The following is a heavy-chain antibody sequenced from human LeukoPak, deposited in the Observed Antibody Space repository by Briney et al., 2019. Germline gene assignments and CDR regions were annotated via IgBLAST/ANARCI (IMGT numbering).Heavy chain of an antibody. Sequence: PGGSLRLSCAASGFTFSSYAMHWVRQAPGKGLEWVAVISYDGSNKYYADSVKGRFTISRDNSKNTLYLQMNSLRAEDTAVYYCARERQQLVMVYYYGMDVWGQGTTVTVSS. CDR1: GFTFSSYA. J-gene: IGHJ6*02. V-gene: IGHV3-30*04. D-gene: IGHD6-13*01. CDR2: ISYDGSNK. CDR3: ARERQQLVMVYYYGMDV.